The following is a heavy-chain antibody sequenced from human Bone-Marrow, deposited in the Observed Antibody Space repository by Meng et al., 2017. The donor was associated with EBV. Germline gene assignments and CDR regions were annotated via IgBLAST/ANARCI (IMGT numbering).Heavy chain of an antibody. V-gene: IGHV2-5*02. CDR3: AHRRDYSYFDY. CDR1: GFSLSTPGVG. CDR2: IYWDDDK. Sequence: TLQGSRPTLVNPTQTLTLTCTFSGFSLSTPGVGVGWIRQPPGEALEWLAVIYWDDDKRYSPSLKSRLTITKDTSKQQVVLTMTNMDPVDTATYYCAHRRDYSYFDYWGQGTLVTVSS. D-gene: IGHD2-21*01. J-gene: IGHJ4*02.